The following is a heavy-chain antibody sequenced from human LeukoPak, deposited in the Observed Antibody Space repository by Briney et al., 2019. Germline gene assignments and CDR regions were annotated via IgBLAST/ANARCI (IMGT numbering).Heavy chain of an antibody. CDR1: GGSISSSNW. CDR3: ARETPPGYYGMDV. J-gene: IGHJ6*02. CDR2: IYHSGST. D-gene: IGHD3-10*01. V-gene: IGHV4-4*02. Sequence: PSGTLSLTCAVSGGSISSSNWWSWVRQPPGKGLEWIGEIYHSGSTNYNPSLKSRVTISVDKSKNQFSLKLSSVTAADTAVYYCARETPPGYYGMDVWGQGTTVTVSS.